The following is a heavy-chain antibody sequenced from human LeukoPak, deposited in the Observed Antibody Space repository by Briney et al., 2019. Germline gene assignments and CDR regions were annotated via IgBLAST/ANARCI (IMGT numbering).Heavy chain of an antibody. V-gene: IGHV3-30*18. CDR1: GFTFSSYS. D-gene: IGHD5-24*01. CDR3: AKGGRWLPFDY. CDR2: ISYDGSNK. J-gene: IGHJ4*02. Sequence: GGSLRLSCAGSGFTFSSYSMNWVRQAPGKGLEWVAVISYDGSNKYYADSVKGRFTISRDNSKNTLYLQMNSLRAEDTAVYYCAKGGRWLPFDYWGQGTLVTVSS.